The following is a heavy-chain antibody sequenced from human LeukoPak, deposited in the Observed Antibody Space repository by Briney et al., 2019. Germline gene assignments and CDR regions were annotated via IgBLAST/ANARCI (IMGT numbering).Heavy chain of an antibody. CDR3: ESLAAGSWVFFDY. D-gene: IGHD6-13*01. CDR1: RSSFSDYY. CDR2: IISSSSYT. J-gene: IGHJ4*02. V-gene: IGHV3-11*06. Sequence: GGALRLSCAHSRSSFSDYYMSWIRQAPGKGLEWGSYIISSSSYTNYPDPVKGRFTISRDNAKNSLYLQINSRRAEDQAVYYCESLAAGSWVFFDYWGQGTLVTVSS.